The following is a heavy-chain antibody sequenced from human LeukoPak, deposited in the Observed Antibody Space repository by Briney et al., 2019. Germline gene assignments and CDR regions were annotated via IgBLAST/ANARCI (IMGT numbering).Heavy chain of an antibody. CDR3: ARAPYSSSSEVLDY. J-gene: IGHJ4*02. V-gene: IGHV3-48*01. CDR2: ISGSSGII. D-gene: IGHD6-6*01. CDR1: GFTFNTYT. Sequence: GGSLRLSCAASGFTFNTYTMNWVRQAPGKGLEWVSYISGSSGIIDYADSVRGRFTISRDNSKNRLYLQMNSLRAEDTAVYYCARAPYSSSSEVLDYWGQGTLVTVSS.